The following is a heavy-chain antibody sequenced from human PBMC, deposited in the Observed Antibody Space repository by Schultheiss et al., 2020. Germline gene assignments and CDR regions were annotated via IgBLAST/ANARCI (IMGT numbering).Heavy chain of an antibody. V-gene: IGHV3-9*01. Sequence: SLKISCAASGFTFSSYDMHWVRQATGKGLEWVSGISWNSGSIGYADSVKGRFTISRDNAKNSLYLQMNSLRAEDTAVYYCARGVDTVTDYYYYGMDVWGQGTTVTVSS. J-gene: IGHJ6*02. CDR2: ISWNSGSI. D-gene: IGHD4-17*01. CDR1: GFTFSSYD. CDR3: ARGVDTVTDYYYYGMDV.